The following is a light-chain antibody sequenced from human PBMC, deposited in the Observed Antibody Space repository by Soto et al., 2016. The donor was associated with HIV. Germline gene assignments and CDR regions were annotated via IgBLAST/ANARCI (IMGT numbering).Light chain of an antibody. CDR1: QDIFNY. CDR3: QQSYITPRT. J-gene: IGKJ1*01. V-gene: IGKV1-27*01. Sequence: DIQLTQSPSSLSASIGDTVSITCRASQDIFNYLAWYQQKPGEVPKLLIFAAISLHSGVPSRFSGRGSGTQFTLTISSLQPEDIATYYCQQSYITPRTFGQGTKVEIK. CDR2: AAI.